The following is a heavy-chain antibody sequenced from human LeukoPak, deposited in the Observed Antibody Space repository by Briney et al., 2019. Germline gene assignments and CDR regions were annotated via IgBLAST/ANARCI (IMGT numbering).Heavy chain of an antibody. CDR2: INHSGST. Sequence: SETLSLTCAVYGGSFSGYYWSWIRQPPGKGLEWIGEINHSGSTNYNPSLKSRVTISVDTSKNQFSLKLRSVTAADTAVYYCARDLWFGELPCYMDVWGKGTTVTISS. CDR3: ARDLWFGELPCYMDV. D-gene: IGHD3-10*01. V-gene: IGHV4-34*01. CDR1: GGSFSGYY. J-gene: IGHJ6*03.